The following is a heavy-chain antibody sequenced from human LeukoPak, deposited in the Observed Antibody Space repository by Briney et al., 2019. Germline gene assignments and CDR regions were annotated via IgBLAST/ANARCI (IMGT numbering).Heavy chain of an antibody. V-gene: IGHV5-10-1*01. J-gene: IGHJ4*02. Sequence: GESLKISCKGSGYSFASYWIGWVRQMPGKGLEWMGRIDPSDSYTKYSPSFQGHVTISADKSISTAYLQWSSLKASDTAMYYCARQVAFQVDYWGQGTLVTV. CDR2: IDPSDSYT. CDR1: GYSFASYW. CDR3: ARQVAFQVDY.